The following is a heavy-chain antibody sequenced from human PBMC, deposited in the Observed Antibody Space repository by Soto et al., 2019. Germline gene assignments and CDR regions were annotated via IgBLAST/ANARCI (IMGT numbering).Heavy chain of an antibody. J-gene: IGHJ4*02. CDR1: GGSISSSSYY. D-gene: IGHD3-22*01. CDR2: IYYSGST. V-gene: IGHV4-39*01. Sequence: SETLSLTCTVSGGSISSSSYYWGWIRQPPGKGLEWIGSIYYSGSTYYNPSLKSRVAISVDTSKNQFSLKLSSVTAADTAVYYCARGPHYYDSSGHARVLDYWGQGTLVTVSS. CDR3: ARGPHYYDSSGHARVLDY.